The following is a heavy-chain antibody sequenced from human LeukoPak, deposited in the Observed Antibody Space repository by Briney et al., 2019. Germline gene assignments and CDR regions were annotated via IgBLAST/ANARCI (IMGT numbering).Heavy chain of an antibody. CDR1: GFTFSSYW. Sequence: GGSLRLSCAASGFTFSSYWMSWVRQAPGKGLEWVANIKQDGSEKYYVDSVKGRFTISRDNAKNSLYLQMNSLRAEDTAVYYCASPSGDYYDSYDWYLDLWGRGTLVTVSS. D-gene: IGHD4-17*01. CDR2: IKQDGSEK. CDR3: ASPSGDYYDSYDWYLDL. V-gene: IGHV3-7*01. J-gene: IGHJ2*01.